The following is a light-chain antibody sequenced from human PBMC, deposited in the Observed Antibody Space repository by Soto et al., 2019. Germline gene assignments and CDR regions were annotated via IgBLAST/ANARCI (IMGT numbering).Light chain of an antibody. J-gene: IGLJ1*01. CDR1: SSDVGGYNY. Sequence: QSVLTQPASVSGSPGQSITISCTGTSSDVGGYNYVSWYQHHPGNAPKLMIYEVSNRPSGVSNRFSGSKSGNTASLIISGLQAEDEADYYCSSYTSSSTLGYVFGTGTKVTVL. CDR2: EVS. V-gene: IGLV2-14*01. CDR3: SSYTSSSTLGYV.